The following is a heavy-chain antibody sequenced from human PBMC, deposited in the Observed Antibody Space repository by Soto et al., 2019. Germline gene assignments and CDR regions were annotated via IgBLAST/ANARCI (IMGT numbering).Heavy chain of an antibody. CDR3: ALSCYRYYYYYYMDV. Sequence: QVQLVQSGAEVKKPGASVKVSCKASGSAFNSYAISWVRQAPGQGLEWMGWISAYNGNTNYAQKLQGRVTMTTDTATSTAYMELRSLSSDDTAVYYCALSCYRYYYYYYMDVWGKGTTVTVSS. CDR2: ISAYNGNT. V-gene: IGHV1-18*01. CDR1: GSAFNSYA. D-gene: IGHD3-10*01. J-gene: IGHJ6*03.